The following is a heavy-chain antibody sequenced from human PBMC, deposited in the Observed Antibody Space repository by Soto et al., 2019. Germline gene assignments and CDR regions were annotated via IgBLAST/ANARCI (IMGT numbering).Heavy chain of an antibody. J-gene: IGHJ6*03. CDR2: INHSGST. Sequence: SETLSLTCTVSGGSISGYYWSWIRQPPGKGLEWIGEINHSGSTNYNPSLKSRVTISVDTSKNQFSLKLSSVTAADTAVYYCARGRIVVVPAAGGYYYYYMDVWGKGTTVTVSS. CDR3: ARGRIVVVPAAGGYYYYYMDV. CDR1: GGSISGYY. V-gene: IGHV4-34*01. D-gene: IGHD2-2*01.